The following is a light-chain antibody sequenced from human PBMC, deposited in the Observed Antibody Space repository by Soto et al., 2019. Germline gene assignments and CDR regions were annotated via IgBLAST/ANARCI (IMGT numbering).Light chain of an antibody. CDR2: EVT. CDR3: SSYTSSTTLDVV. V-gene: IGLV2-14*01. CDR1: SSDVGGHNY. Sequence: QSALTQPASVSGSPGQSITISCTGTSSDVGGHNYVSWYQQHPGTAPKLMIYEVTNRPSGVSNRFSGSKSGNTASLTISGLQAEDEADYYCSSYTSSTTLDVVFGGGTQLTVL. J-gene: IGLJ2*01.